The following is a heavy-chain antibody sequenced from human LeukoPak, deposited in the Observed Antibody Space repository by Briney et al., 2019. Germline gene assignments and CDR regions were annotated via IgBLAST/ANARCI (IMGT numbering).Heavy chain of an antibody. Sequence: SETLSLTCTVSGDSISSYYWNWIRQPPGKGLEWIGYIHYSGSTNYNPSLKSRVTISLDTSKNQFSLKLSSVTAADTAMYYCAKPGEPSNYYFDYWGQGALVTVSS. CDR1: GDSISSYY. CDR3: AKPGEPSNYYFDY. J-gene: IGHJ4*02. D-gene: IGHD2-21*01. CDR2: IHYSGST. V-gene: IGHV4-59*08.